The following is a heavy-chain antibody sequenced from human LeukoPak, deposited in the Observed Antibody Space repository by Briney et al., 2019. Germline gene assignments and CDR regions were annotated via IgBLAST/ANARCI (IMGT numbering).Heavy chain of an antibody. Sequence: PGGSLRLSCAASGFTFNLYAVNWVRQAPGKGLEWVSAISSSGGSTFYADSVKGRFTISRDNSKNTLYLQMNSLRAEDTAVYYCAKDRAPQDYWGQGNLVTVSS. CDR1: GFTFNLYA. V-gene: IGHV3-23*01. CDR3: AKDRAPQDY. CDR2: ISSSGGST. J-gene: IGHJ4*02.